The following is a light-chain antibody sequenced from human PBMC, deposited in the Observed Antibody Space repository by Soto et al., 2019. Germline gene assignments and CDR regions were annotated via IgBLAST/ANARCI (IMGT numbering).Light chain of an antibody. V-gene: IGLV2-14*01. J-gene: IGLJ1*01. CDR1: RSDIGSYNY. Sequence: QSVLTQLASVSVFPGQSIIIFFIGTRSDIGSYNYVAWYQQFPGKTPKILIYGVSNRPSGVSSRFSGSKSGNTASLTISGLQAEDEADYYCISYTGSSTSYVFGSGTKLTVL. CDR3: ISYTGSSTSYV. CDR2: GVS.